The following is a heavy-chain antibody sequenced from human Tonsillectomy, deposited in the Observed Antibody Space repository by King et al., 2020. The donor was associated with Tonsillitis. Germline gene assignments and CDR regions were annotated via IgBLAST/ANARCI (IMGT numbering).Heavy chain of an antibody. Sequence: VQLVESGGGVVQPGRSLRLSCAASGFTFSSYGMHWDRQAPGKGLEWVAVIFYDGGNEYYADSVKGRFTISRDNSKNTLYLQMNSLRAEDTAVYYCAKAPSWYYFDYWGQGTLVTVSS. CDR3: AKAPSWYYFDY. CDR1: GFTFSSYG. D-gene: IGHD6-13*01. J-gene: IGHJ4*02. V-gene: IGHV3-30*18. CDR2: IFYDGGNE.